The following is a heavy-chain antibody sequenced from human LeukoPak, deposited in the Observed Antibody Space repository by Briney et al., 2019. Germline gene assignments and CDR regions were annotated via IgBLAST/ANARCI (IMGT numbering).Heavy chain of an antibody. V-gene: IGHV3-64*01. CDR1: GFTFSSYA. Sequence: GGSLRLSCAASGFTFSSYAMHWVRQAPGKGLESVSAISSNGGSTYYANSVKGRFTISRDNSKNTLYLQMGSLRAEDMAVYYCARDPGIQLWSYYFDYWGPGTLVTVYS. CDR2: ISSNGGST. CDR3: ARDPGIQLWSYYFDY. D-gene: IGHD5-18*01. J-gene: IGHJ4*02.